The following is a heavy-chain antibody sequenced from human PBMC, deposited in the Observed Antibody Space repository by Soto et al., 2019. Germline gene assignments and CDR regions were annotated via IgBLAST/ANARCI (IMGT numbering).Heavy chain of an antibody. CDR2: IDPEGGEA. Sequence: GASVKVSCKVSGYTLTELSMHWVRQAPGKGLEWMGGIDPEGGEASYAQKFQGRVTMTRNTSISTAYMELSSLRSEDTAVYYCARGLGGYYYYYMDVWGKGTTVTVSS. V-gene: IGHV1-24*01. CDR1: GYTLTELS. CDR3: ARGLGGYYYYYMDV. J-gene: IGHJ6*03.